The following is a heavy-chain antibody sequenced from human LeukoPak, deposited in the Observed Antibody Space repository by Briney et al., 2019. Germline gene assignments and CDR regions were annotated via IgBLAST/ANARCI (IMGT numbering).Heavy chain of an antibody. V-gene: IGHV3-48*01. J-gene: IGHJ3*02. CDR3: ARESGYYVSSSAFDI. D-gene: IGHD3-3*01. Sequence: GGSLRLSCAASGFTFSSYSMNWVRQAPGKGLEWVSYISSSSSVIYYADSVKGRFTISRDNAKNSLYLQMSSLRAEDTAVYYCARESGYYVSSSAFDIWGQGTMVTVSS. CDR2: ISSSSSVI. CDR1: GFTFSSYS.